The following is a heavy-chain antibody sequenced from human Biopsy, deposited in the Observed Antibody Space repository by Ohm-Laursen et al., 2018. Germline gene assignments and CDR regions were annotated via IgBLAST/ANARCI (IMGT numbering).Heavy chain of an antibody. CDR1: GGSIRNNNYY. CDR2: IFYSGST. D-gene: IGHD3-22*01. Sequence: PSDTLSLTCTVSGGSIRNNNYYWDWIRQHPGKGLEWIGNIFYSGSTHYNPSLKSRVNISVDTSKNHFSLKLNSVTAADTAVYYCARDYDTSGYYYVSWGQGTLVTVSS. J-gene: IGHJ5*02. CDR3: ARDYDTSGYYYVS. V-gene: IGHV4-39*02.